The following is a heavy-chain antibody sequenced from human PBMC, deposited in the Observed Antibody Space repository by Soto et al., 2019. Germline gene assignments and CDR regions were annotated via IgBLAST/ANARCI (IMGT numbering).Heavy chain of an antibody. CDR3: ARLGAYYQAMGS. V-gene: IGHV4-59*08. CDR1: NGSISPNY. D-gene: IGHD3-22*01. CDR2: IYYAGTT. J-gene: IGHJ1*01. Sequence: SETLSLTCTVSNGSISPNYWSWIRQPPGKGLEWIGYIYYAGTTTYNPSLQSRVSISVDTSKNEVSLKLTSVTAADTAVYFCARLGAYYQAMGSWGQGTLVTVSS.